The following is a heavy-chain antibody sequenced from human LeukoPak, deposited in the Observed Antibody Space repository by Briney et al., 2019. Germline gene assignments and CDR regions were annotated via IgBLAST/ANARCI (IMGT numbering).Heavy chain of an antibody. CDR3: ARIGYSFDP. D-gene: IGHD5-12*01. CDR2: IRYDGSNK. Sequence: GRSLRLSCAASGFTFSSYAMHWVRQAPGKGLEWVAFIRYDGSNKYYADSVKGRFTISRDNSKDTLYLQMNSLRAEDTAVYYCARIGYSFDPWGQGTLVTVSS. CDR1: GFTFSSYA. V-gene: IGHV3-30*04. J-gene: IGHJ5*02.